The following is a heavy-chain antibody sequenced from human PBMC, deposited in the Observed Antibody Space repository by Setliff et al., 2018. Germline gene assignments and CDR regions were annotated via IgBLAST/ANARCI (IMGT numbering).Heavy chain of an antibody. CDR2: ISSSSVYI. CDR3: ARLQFYSSGWYRDDY. Sequence: GALRLSCAASGFSFSSYSMNWVRQAPGKGLEWVSFISSSSVYIKYADSVKGRFTISRDNAKNSLYLQMNSLRAEDTAVYYCARLQFYSSGWYRDDYWGQGTLVTVSS. J-gene: IGHJ4*02. D-gene: IGHD6-19*01. V-gene: IGHV3-21*01. CDR1: GFSFSSYS.